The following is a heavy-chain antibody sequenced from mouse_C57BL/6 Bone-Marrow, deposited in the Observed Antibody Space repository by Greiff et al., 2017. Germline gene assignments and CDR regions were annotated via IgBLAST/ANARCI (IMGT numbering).Heavy chain of an antibody. CDR3: ARGGDGLFAY. CDR1: GYAFSGSW. V-gene: IGHV1-82*01. CDR2: INPGDGDT. Sequence: VKLVESGPELVKPGASVKISCKASGYAFSGSWMNWVKQRPGKGLEWIGRINPGDGDTNYNGKFKGKATLTADKSSSTAYMQLSSLTSEDSAVYFCARGGDGLFAYWGQGTLVTVSA. J-gene: IGHJ3*01. D-gene: IGHD2-3*01.